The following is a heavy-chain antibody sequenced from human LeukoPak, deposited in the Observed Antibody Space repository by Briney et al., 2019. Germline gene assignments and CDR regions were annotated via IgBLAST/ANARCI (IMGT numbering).Heavy chain of an antibody. CDR3: ARLMGYYGSGSYYFSPWMDY. CDR1: GYSFTRYW. V-gene: IGHV5-51*01. D-gene: IGHD3-10*01. Sequence: GESLKISCKGSGYSFTRYWIGWVRQMPGKGLEWMGIIYPGDSDTRYSPSFQGQVTISADKPISTAYLQWSSLKASDTAMYYCARLMGYYGSGSYYFSPWMDYWGQGTLVTVSS. CDR2: IYPGDSDT. J-gene: IGHJ4*02.